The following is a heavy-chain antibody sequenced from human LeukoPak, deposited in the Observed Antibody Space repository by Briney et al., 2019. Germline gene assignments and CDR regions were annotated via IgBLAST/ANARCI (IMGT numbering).Heavy chain of an antibody. J-gene: IGHJ2*01. CDR1: GYSISSGYY. D-gene: IGHD6-13*01. V-gene: IGHV4-38-2*02. Sequence: ASETLSLTCTVSGYSISSGYYWGWIRQPPGKGLEWIGSIYHSGSTYYNPSLKSRVTISVDTSKNQFSLKLSSVTAADTAVYYCARVYYSSSYDYWYFDLWGRGTLVTVSS. CDR3: ARVYYSSSYDYWYFDL. CDR2: IYHSGST.